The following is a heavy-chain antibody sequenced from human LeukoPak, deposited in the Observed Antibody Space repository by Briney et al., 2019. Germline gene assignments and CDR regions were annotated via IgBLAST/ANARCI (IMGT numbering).Heavy chain of an antibody. Sequence: PSETLSLTCAVSGGSISSGGYSWSWIRQPPGKGLEWIGYIYHSGSTYYNPSLKSRVTISVDRSKSQFSLKLSSVTAADTAVYYCARAGNLMVRGVITNLPFDYWGQGTLVTVSS. V-gene: IGHV4-30-2*01. CDR2: IYHSGST. D-gene: IGHD3-10*01. J-gene: IGHJ4*02. CDR1: GGSISSGGYS. CDR3: ARAGNLMVRGVITNLPFDY.